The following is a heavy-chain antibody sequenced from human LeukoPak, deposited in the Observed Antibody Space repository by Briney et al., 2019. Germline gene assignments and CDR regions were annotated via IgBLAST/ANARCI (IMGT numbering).Heavy chain of an antibody. V-gene: IGHV1-3*01. CDR1: GYTFTSYA. D-gene: IGHD6-13*01. CDR2: INPSNDDT. Sequence: ASVKVSCKASGYTFTSYAMHWVRQAPGQRLEWMGWINPSNDDTKYSQKFQGRVTITRDTSASTAHMELSSLRSEDTALYYCARDQIGVAAAAYWGQGTLVTVSS. J-gene: IGHJ4*02. CDR3: ARDQIGVAAAAY.